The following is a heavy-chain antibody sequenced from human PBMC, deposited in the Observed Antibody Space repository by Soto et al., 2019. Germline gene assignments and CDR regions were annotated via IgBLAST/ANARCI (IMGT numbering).Heavy chain of an antibody. Sequence: PSETLSLTCAVSGGSISSGGYSWSWIRQPPGKGLEWIGYIYYSGSTYYNPSLKSRVTISVDTSKNQFSLKLSSVTAADTAVYYCARVLDSSGSGAFDIWGQGTMVTVSS. CDR2: IYYSGST. J-gene: IGHJ3*02. CDR3: ARVLDSSGSGAFDI. CDR1: GGSISSGGYS. D-gene: IGHD3-22*01. V-gene: IGHV4-30-2*05.